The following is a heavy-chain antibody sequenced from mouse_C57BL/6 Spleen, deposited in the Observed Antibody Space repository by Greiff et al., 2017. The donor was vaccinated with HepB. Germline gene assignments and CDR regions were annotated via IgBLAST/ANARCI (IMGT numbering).Heavy chain of an antibody. CDR1: GYTFTSYW. CDR3: ARRTDDYGPFAY. CDR2: IDPSDSYT. D-gene: IGHD2-4*01. V-gene: IGHV1-69*01. Sequence: QVQLQQPGAELVMPGASVKLSCKASGYTFTSYWMHWVKQRPGQGLEWIGEIDPSDSYTNYNQKFKGKSTLTVDKSSSTAYMQLSSLTSEDSAVYYCARRTDDYGPFAYWGQGTLVTVSA. J-gene: IGHJ3*01.